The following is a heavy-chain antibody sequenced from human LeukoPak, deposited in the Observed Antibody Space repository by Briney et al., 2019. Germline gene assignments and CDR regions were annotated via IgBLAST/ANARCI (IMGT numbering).Heavy chain of an antibody. Sequence: SETLSLTCTVSGGSISSSSYYWGWIRQPPGKGLEWIGSIYYSGSTYYNPSLKSRVTISVDTSKNQFSLKLSSVTAADTAVYYCATRYNPDPVCGYDYYYYGMDVWGQGTTVTVSS. CDR2: IYYSGST. CDR1: GGSISSSSYY. CDR3: ATRYNPDPVCGYDYYYYGMDV. V-gene: IGHV4-39*01. D-gene: IGHD1-1*01. J-gene: IGHJ6*02.